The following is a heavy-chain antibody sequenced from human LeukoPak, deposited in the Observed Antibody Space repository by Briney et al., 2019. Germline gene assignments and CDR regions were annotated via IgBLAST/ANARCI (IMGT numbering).Heavy chain of an antibody. V-gene: IGHV3-48*01. Sequence: GGSLRLSWAASGFTFSSYSMNWVRQAPGKGLGWISYFSTSSGIISYADSVKGGFTISRDNAKNSLYLQMNSLRAEDTAVYYCARDSMYAFDIWGQGTTVTVSS. CDR1: GFTFSSYS. CDR3: ARDSMYAFDI. D-gene: IGHD2-2*01. J-gene: IGHJ3*02. CDR2: FSTSSGII.